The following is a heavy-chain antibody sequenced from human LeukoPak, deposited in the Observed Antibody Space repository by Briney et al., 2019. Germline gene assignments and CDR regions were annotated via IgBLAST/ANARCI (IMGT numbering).Heavy chain of an antibody. D-gene: IGHD2-15*01. V-gene: IGHV3-9*01. Sequence: PGRSLRLSCAASGFTFEDYAMHWVRQAPGKGLEWVSGISWNSGSIGYADSVKGRFTISRDNAKNSLYLQMNSLRAEDTALYYCAKLADMVAARPFDYWGQGTLVTVSS. CDR1: GFTFEDYA. CDR2: ISWNSGSI. CDR3: AKLADMVAARPFDY. J-gene: IGHJ4*02.